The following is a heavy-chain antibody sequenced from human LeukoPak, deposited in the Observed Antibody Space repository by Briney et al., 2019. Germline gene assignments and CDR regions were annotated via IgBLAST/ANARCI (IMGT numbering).Heavy chain of an antibody. J-gene: IGHJ3*02. CDR2: INTNTGNP. D-gene: IGHD1-26*01. CDR3: ARDNLVGATIAFDI. Sequence: ASVKVSCKASGGTFSSYAISWVRQAPGQGLEWMGWINTNTGNPTYAQGFTGRFVFSLDTSVSTAYLQISSLKAEDTAVYYCARDNLVGATIAFDIWGQGTMVTVSS. V-gene: IGHV7-4-1*02. CDR1: GGTFSSYA.